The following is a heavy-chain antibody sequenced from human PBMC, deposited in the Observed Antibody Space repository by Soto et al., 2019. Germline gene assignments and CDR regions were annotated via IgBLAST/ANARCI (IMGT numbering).Heavy chain of an antibody. CDR2: IIPIFRTA. Sequence: SVKVSCKASGGTFSSYAISWVRQAPGQVLERMGGIIPIFRTANYAQKFQGRVTITADESTSTAYMELSSLRSEDTAVYYCAREDGIGYYYYGMEVWGQGTTVTVSS. V-gene: IGHV1-69*13. CDR1: GGTFSSYA. J-gene: IGHJ6*02. D-gene: IGHD3-16*01. CDR3: AREDGIGYYYYGMEV.